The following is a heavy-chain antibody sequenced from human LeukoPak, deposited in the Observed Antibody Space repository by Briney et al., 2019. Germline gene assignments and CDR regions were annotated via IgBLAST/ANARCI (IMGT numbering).Heavy chain of an antibody. CDR1: GFTFSSYW. D-gene: IGHD3-9*01. CDR2: IKQDGSEK. CDR3: ARDRYYDILTGYSYGLRNDAFDI. J-gene: IGHJ3*02. Sequence: GGSLRLSCAASGFTFSSYWMSWVRQAPGKGLEWVANIKQDGSEKYYVDSVKVRFTISRDNAKNSLYLQMNSLRAEDTAVYYCARDRYYDILTGYSYGLRNDAFDIWGQGPMVTVSS. V-gene: IGHV3-7*01.